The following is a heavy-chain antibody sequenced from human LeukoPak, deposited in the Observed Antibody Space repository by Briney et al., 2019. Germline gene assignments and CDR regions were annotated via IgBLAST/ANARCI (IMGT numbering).Heavy chain of an antibody. CDR2: ISYDGSNK. V-gene: IGHV3-30*04. CDR3: AKDTYVQLGYCSDY. J-gene: IGHJ4*02. Sequence: PGGSLRLSCAASGFTFSSYAMHWVRQAPGKGLEWVAVISYDGSNKYYADSVKGRFTISRDNSKNTLYLQMNSLRAEDTAVYYCAKDTYVQLGYCSDYWGQGTLVTVSS. D-gene: IGHD2-15*01. CDR1: GFTFSSYA.